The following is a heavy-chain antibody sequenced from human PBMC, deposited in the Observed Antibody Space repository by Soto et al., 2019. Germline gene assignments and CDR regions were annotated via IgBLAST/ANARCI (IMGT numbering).Heavy chain of an antibody. J-gene: IGHJ4*02. D-gene: IGHD3-3*01. Sequence: ASVKVSCKASGFTFTSSAVQWVRQARGQRLEWIGWIVVGSDNTNYAQKFQERVTITRDMSTSTAYMELSSLRSEDTAVYYCAAVEDFWSGYYSDYWGQGTLVTVSS. CDR2: IVVGSDNT. V-gene: IGHV1-58*01. CDR3: AAVEDFWSGYYSDY. CDR1: GFTFTSSA.